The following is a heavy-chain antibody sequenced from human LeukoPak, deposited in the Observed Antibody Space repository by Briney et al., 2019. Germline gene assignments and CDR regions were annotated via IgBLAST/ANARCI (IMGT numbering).Heavy chain of an antibody. D-gene: IGHD3-22*01. CDR2: ISSSSSTI. V-gene: IGHV3-48*01. J-gene: IGHJ4*02. Sequence: PGGSLRLSCAASGFTFSTYSMNWVRQAPGKGLEWVLYISSSSSTIYYADSVKGRFTISRDNAKNSLYLQMNSLRAEGTAVYYCARGSTYYDSSGQVPFDYWGQGTLVTVSS. CDR1: GFTFSTYS. CDR3: ARGSTYYDSSGQVPFDY.